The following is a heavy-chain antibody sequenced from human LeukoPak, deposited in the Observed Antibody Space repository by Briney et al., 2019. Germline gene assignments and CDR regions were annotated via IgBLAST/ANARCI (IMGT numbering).Heavy chain of an antibody. J-gene: IGHJ4*02. CDR3: ARAPGAALD. Sequence: SETLSLTCTVSAGSISSYYWSWIRQPPGKGLEWIGYIYYSGSTNYNPSLKSRVTISVDTSKNQFSLKLSSVTAADTAVYYCARAPGAALDWGQGTLVTVSS. V-gene: IGHV4-59*12. CDR1: AGSISSYY. CDR2: IYYSGST. D-gene: IGHD2-15*01.